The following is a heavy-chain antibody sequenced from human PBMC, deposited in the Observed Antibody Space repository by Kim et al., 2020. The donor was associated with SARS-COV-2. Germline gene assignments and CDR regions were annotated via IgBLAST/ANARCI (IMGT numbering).Heavy chain of an antibody. D-gene: IGHD3-16*01. V-gene: IGHV1-18*01. Sequence: NTNYAQKLQGRVTMTTDTSTSTAYMELRSLRSDDTAVYYCARGSKGGFHYWGQGTLVTVSS. CDR3: ARGSKGGFHY. CDR2: NT. J-gene: IGHJ4*02.